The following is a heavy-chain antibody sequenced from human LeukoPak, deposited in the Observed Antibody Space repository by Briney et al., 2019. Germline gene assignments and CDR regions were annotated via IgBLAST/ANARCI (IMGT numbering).Heavy chain of an antibody. V-gene: IGHV3-7*01. Sequence: GGSLRLSCAVSGFTFSTYWMTWVRQAPGKGLEWVANIKQDGSEKYFVDPLKGRFTISRDNAKNSLYLEMNSLRAEDTALYYCAKYDSWSGYSFDYWGQGTLVTVSS. CDR3: AKYDSWSGYSFDY. J-gene: IGHJ4*02. CDR1: GFTFSTYW. D-gene: IGHD3-3*01. CDR2: IKQDGSEK.